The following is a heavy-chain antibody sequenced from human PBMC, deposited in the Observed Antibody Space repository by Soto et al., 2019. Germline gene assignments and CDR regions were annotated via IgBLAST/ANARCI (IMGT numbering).Heavy chain of an antibody. J-gene: IGHJ4*02. Sequence: GESLKISCAASGFTFSNYWMQWVRQAPGKALVWLSRINTDGSTTSYADSVRGRFTISRDNGKKTLYLQMNSLRVEDTAVYYCARVRLGSSGLESWGQGTLVTVSS. D-gene: IGHD6-19*01. V-gene: IGHV3-74*01. CDR1: GFTFSNYW. CDR2: INTDGSTT. CDR3: ARVRLGSSGLES.